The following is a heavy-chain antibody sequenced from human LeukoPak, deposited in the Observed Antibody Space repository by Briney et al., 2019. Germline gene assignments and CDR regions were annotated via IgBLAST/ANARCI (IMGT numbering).Heavy chain of an antibody. CDR1: GFTFSSYG. CDR2: ISYDGSNK. Sequence: GGSLRLSCAASGFTFSSYGMHWVRQAPGKGLEWVAVISYDGSNKYYADSVKGRFTISRDNSKNTLYLQMNSLRAEDTAVYYCAKDKGPLNYYFDYWGQGTLVTVSS. V-gene: IGHV3-30*18. J-gene: IGHJ4*02. CDR3: AKDKGPLNYYFDY. D-gene: IGHD1-1*01.